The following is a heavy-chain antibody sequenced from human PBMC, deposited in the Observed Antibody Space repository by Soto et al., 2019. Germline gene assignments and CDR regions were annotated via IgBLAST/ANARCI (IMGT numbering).Heavy chain of an antibody. CDR2: IYNGGST. V-gene: IGHV3-66*01. CDR3: AKTTAPFSTNYDFWSGSRIFDY. Sequence: GGSLRLSCAASGFTVSSNYMSWVRQAPGKGLEWVSVIYNGGSTYYADSVKGRFTIPRDNSKNTLYLQMNSLRAEDTAVYYCAKTTAPFSTNYDFWSGSRIFDYWGQGTLVTVSS. D-gene: IGHD3-3*01. J-gene: IGHJ4*02. CDR1: GFTVSSNY.